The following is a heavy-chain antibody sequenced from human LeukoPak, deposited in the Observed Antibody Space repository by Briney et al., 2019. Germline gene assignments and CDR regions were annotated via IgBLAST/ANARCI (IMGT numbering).Heavy chain of an antibody. CDR1: GGSISSYY. D-gene: IGHD2-2*01. J-gene: IGHJ6*02. CDR3: ARVDRCSSTSCYRAYYGVDV. CDR2: IYYSGST. V-gene: IGHV4-59*01. Sequence: PSETLSLTCTVSGGSISSYYWSWIRQPPGKGLEWIGYIYYSGSTNYNPSLKSRVTISVDTSKNQFSLKLSSVTAADTAVYYCARVDRCSSTSCYRAYYGVDVWGQGTTVTVSS.